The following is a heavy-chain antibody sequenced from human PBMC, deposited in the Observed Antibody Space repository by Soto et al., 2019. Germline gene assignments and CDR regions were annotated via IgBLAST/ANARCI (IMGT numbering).Heavy chain of an antibody. CDR2: IYPGDSDT. D-gene: IGHD2-21*02. J-gene: IGHJ6*02. CDR3: ARRCYCGGDCCYGMDV. CDR1: GYSFTSYW. Sequence: PGESLKISCKGSGYSFTSYWIGWVRQMPGKGLEWMGIIYPGDSDTRYSPSFQGQVTISADKSISTAYLQWSSLKASDTAMYYCARRCYCGGDCCYGMDVWGQGTTVTVSS. V-gene: IGHV5-51*01.